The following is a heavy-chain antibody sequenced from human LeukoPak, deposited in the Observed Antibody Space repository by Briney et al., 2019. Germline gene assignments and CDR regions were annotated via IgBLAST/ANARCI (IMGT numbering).Heavy chain of an antibody. Sequence: PSQTLSLTCTVSGGSISSGDYYWSWIRQPPGKGLEWIGNIYYSGSTYHNPSLKSRVTISVDTSKNHFSLKLSSVTAPDTAVYYWASGVYAYLWGSYRRSFDYWGQGTLVTVSS. CDR3: ASGVYAYLWGSYRRSFDY. CDR1: GGSISSGDYY. J-gene: IGHJ4*02. V-gene: IGHV4-39*02. D-gene: IGHD3-16*02. CDR2: IYYSGST.